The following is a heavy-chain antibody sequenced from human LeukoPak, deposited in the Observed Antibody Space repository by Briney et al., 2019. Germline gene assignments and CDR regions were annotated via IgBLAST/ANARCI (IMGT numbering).Heavy chain of an antibody. V-gene: IGHV3-74*01. CDR1: GFTFSSSW. Sequence: GGSLRLSCAASGFTFSSSWMNWVRQAPGKGLVWVSRINTGGSGTNYADSVKGRFTISRDNAKNTLYLQMSSLRVEDTAVYYCAKVPGDAGFYDYWGQGTLVTVSS. D-gene: IGHD3-9*01. J-gene: IGHJ4*02. CDR3: AKVPGDAGFYDY. CDR2: INTGGSGT.